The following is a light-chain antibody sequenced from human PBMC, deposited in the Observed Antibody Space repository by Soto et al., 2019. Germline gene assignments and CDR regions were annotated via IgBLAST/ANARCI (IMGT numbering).Light chain of an antibody. CDR1: QDIRKD. CDR2: GAS. Sequence: AIQMTLSPSSLSASVGDRVTITCRASQDIRKDLAWYQQKPGKAPQILIYGASTLQTGVASRFSGSGSATDFTLTISSLQPEDSAAYYCLQDYNYPFTFGQGTKVDI. V-gene: IGKV1-6*01. CDR3: LQDYNYPFT. J-gene: IGKJ2*01.